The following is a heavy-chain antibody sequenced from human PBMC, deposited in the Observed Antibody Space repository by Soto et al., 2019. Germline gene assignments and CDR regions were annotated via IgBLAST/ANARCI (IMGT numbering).Heavy chain of an antibody. CDR1: GGSISSYY. CDR3: AKGSSSSRPYYFDY. D-gene: IGHD2-2*01. CDR2: IYYSGST. V-gene: IGHV4-59*01. J-gene: IGHJ4*02. Sequence: PSETLSLTCTVFGGSISSYYWSWIRQPPGKGLEWIGYIYYSGSTNYNPSLKSRVTISVDTSKDQFSLKLSSVTAADTAVYYCAKGSSSSRPYYFDYWGRGTLVTVSS.